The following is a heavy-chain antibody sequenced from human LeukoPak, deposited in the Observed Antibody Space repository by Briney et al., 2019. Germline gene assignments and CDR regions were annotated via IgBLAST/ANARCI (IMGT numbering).Heavy chain of an antibody. D-gene: IGHD3-10*01. J-gene: IGHJ4*02. Sequence: SETLSFTCTVSGGSISRDYWSWIRQPSGKGLEWIGYIYYTGSTNYNPSLKSRVTISVDTSKNQFSLKLSSVTAADTAVYYCVRGGYYYGPSDWGQGTLVTVSS. V-gene: IGHV4-59*01. CDR3: VRGGYYYGPSD. CDR2: IYYTGST. CDR1: GGSISRDY.